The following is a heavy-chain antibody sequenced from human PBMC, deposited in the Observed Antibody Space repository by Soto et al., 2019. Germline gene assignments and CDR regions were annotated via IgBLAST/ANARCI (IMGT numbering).Heavy chain of an antibody. J-gene: IGHJ4*02. Sequence: EVQLMESGGGLVQPGRSLRLSCAASGFTFDDYAMHWVRQAPGKGLEWVSGISWNSGSIGYADSVKGRFTISRDNAKNSLYLQMNSLRAEDTALYYCAKAVLTGYYLFDYWGQGTLVTVSS. CDR2: ISWNSGSI. V-gene: IGHV3-9*01. D-gene: IGHD3-9*01. CDR3: AKAVLTGYYLFDY. CDR1: GFTFDDYA.